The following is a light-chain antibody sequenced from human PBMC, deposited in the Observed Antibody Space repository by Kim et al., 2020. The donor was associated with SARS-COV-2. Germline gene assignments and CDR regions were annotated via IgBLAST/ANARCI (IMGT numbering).Light chain of an antibody. Sequence: QPVLTQSSSASASLGSSVKLTCTLSSGHSSYIIAWHQQQPGKAPRYLMKLEGSGSYNKGSGVPDRFSGSSSGADRYLTISNLQSEDEADYYCETWDSNRVVIGGGSKLTVL. V-gene: IGLV4-60*03. CDR1: SGHSSYI. CDR3: ETWDSNRVV. J-gene: IGLJ2*01. CDR2: LEGSGSY.